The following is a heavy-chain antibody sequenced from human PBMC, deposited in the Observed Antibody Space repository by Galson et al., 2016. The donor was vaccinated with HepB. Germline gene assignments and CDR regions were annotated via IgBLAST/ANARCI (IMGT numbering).Heavy chain of an antibody. CDR1: GFTFSTYA. CDR2: IVGRGVST. J-gene: IGHJ4*02. Sequence: SLRLSCAASGFTFSTYAMTWVRQAPGKGLEWVSVIVGRGVSTYYTDSVKVRFTITRDNSKNTLYLQMNSLRAEDTAVYFCAKDSDGGAYYFDHWGQGTLVTVSS. D-gene: IGHD2-21*01. V-gene: IGHV3-23*01. CDR3: AKDSDGGAYYFDH.